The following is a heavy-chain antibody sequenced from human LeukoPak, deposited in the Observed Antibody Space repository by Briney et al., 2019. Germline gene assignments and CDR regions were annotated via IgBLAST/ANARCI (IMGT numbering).Heavy chain of an antibody. CDR1: GFTFSRYA. J-gene: IGHJ3*02. D-gene: IGHD5-12*01. CDR3: AKDRTWGGYLIDAFDI. Sequence: GRSLRLSCAASGFTFSRYAMHWVRQAPGKGLEWVALISYDGSNKYYADSVRGRFTISRDNSKNTLYLQMNSLRAEDTAVYYCAKDRTWGGYLIDAFDIWGQGTMVTVSS. CDR2: ISYDGSNK. V-gene: IGHV3-30-3*01.